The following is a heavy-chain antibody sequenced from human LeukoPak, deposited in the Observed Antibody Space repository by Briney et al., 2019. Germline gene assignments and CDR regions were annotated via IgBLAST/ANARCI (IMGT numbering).Heavy chain of an antibody. CDR1: GYTFTGYY. J-gene: IGHJ3*02. CDR2: INPNSGGT. V-gene: IGHV1-2*02. Sequence: ASVKVSCKASGYTFTGYYMHWVRQAPGQGLEWMGWINPNSGGTNYAQKFQGRVTMTRDTSISTAYMELSRLRSDDTAVYYCARTGEGAYYDSSGHAFDIWGQGTMVTVSS. CDR3: ARTGEGAYYDSSGHAFDI. D-gene: IGHD3-22*01.